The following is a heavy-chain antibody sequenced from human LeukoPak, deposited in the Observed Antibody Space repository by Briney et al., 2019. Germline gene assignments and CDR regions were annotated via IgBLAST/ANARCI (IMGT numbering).Heavy chain of an antibody. Sequence: GGSLRLSCVASGFTVSSNHISWVRQAPGKGLDRVSGSYIVCSTYYADSVKGRFTIPRDSSRNTLYLQMNSLRVDDTAVYHCAGAVVGATPNYWGQGTLVTVSS. CDR1: GFTVSSNH. V-gene: IGHV3-66*01. CDR2: SYIVCST. D-gene: IGHD1-26*01. J-gene: IGHJ4*02. CDR3: AGAVVGATPNY.